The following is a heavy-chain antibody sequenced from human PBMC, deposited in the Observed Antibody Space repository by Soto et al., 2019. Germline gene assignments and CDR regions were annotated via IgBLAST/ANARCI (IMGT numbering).Heavy chain of an antibody. D-gene: IGHD4-17*01. Sequence: QVQLQESGPGLVKPSQTLSLTCTVSGGSISSGGYYWSWIRQHPGKGLEWIGYSYYSGSNYSNRSLKHRVTISVDTSKNQFSLKLSSVTAADTAVYYCARDNGDYDWYFDLWGRGTLVTVSS. V-gene: IGHV4-31*03. CDR2: SYYSGSN. CDR3: ARDNGDYDWYFDL. J-gene: IGHJ2*01. CDR1: GGSISSGGYY.